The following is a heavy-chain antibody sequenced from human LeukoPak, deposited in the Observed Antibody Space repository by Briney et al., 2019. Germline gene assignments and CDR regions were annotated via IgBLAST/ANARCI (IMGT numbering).Heavy chain of an antibody. CDR1: GYTFTSYD. Sequence: GAPVKVSCKASGYTFTSYDINWVRQATGQGLEWMGWMNPNSGNTGYAQKFQGRVTITRNTSISTAYMELSSLRSEDTAVYYCARGIAWELLALGYYYYMDVWGKGTTVAVSS. D-gene: IGHD1-26*01. J-gene: IGHJ6*03. CDR3: ARGIAWELLALGYYYYMDV. CDR2: MNPNSGNT. V-gene: IGHV1-8*03.